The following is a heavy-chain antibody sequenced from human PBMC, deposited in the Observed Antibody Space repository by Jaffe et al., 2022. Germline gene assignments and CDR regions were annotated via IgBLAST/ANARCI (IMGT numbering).Heavy chain of an antibody. D-gene: IGHD3-16*02. Sequence: EVQLVESGGGLVQPGGSLRLSCAASGFTFSSYWMSWVRQAPGKGLEWVANIKQDGSEKYYVDSVKGRFTISRDNAKNSLYLQMNSLRAEDTAVYYCARIPYDYIWGSYRPYYYYYYMDVWGKGTTVTVSS. V-gene: IGHV3-7*01. J-gene: IGHJ6*03. CDR1: GFTFSSYW. CDR2: IKQDGSEK. CDR3: ARIPYDYIWGSYRPYYYYYYMDV.